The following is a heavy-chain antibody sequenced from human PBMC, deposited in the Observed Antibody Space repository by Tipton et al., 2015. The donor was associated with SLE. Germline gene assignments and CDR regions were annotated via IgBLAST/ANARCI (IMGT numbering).Heavy chain of an antibody. D-gene: IGHD2-2*01. J-gene: IGHJ3*02. CDR3: ARDPPGMIVPAAIADAFDI. Sequence: TLSLTCTVSGYSISSGYYWGWIRQPPGKGLEWIGSIYHSGSTYYNPSLKSRVTISVDTSKNQFSLKLSSGTAADTAVYYCARDPPGMIVPAAIADAFDIWGQGTMVTVSS. CDR1: GYSISSGYY. CDR2: IYHSGST. V-gene: IGHV4-38-2*02.